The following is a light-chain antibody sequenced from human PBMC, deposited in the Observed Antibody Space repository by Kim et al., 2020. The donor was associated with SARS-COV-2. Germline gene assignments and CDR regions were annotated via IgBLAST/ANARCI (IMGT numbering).Light chain of an antibody. CDR2: IDS. J-gene: IGLJ3*02. Sequence: SLGQTVRITCSVNALTIQYVHWIQHRPGQAPILVTYIDSARPSEIPERFSGSNSGATVTLTIGAVQAEDEADYYCQSLDSSGTYWVFGGGTHLTVL. CDR3: QSLDSSGTYWV. V-gene: IGLV3-25*03. CDR1: ALTIQY.